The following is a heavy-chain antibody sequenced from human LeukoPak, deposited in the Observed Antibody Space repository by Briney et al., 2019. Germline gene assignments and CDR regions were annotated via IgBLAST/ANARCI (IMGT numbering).Heavy chain of an antibody. CDR1: GYTFTGYY. J-gene: IGHJ5*02. D-gene: IGHD7-27*01. CDR3: ARGEIFLTGIDP. CDR2: INPNSGGT. V-gene: IGHV1-2*06. Sequence: GASVKVSCKASGYTFTGYYMHWVRQAPGQGLEWMGRINPNSGGTNYAQKFQGRVTTTRDTSISTAYMELSRLRSDDTAVYYCARGEIFLTGIDPWGQGTLVTVSS.